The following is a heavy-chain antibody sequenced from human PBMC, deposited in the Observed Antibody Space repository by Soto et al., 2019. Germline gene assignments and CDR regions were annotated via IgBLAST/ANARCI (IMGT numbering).Heavy chain of an antibody. CDR3: ARGLSSSWQYYYYGMDV. CDR2: IYSGGST. J-gene: IGHJ6*02. Sequence: GGSLRLSCAASGFTVSSSYMSWVRQAPGKGLEWVSVIYSGGSTYYADSVKGRFTISRDNSKNTLYLQMNSLRAEDTAVYYCARGLSSSWQYYYYGMDVWGQGTTVTVSS. D-gene: IGHD6-13*01. V-gene: IGHV3-66*01. CDR1: GFTVSSSY.